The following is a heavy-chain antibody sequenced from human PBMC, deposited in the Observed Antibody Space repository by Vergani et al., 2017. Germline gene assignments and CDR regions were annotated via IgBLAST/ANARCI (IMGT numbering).Heavy chain of an antibody. V-gene: IGHV1-2*02. J-gene: IGHJ4*02. CDR2: INPNSGGT. CDR3: ARACGYFWSGYPIDY. CDR1: GYTFTGYY. Sequence: QVQLVQSGAEVKKPGASVKVSCKASGYTFTGYYMHWVRQAPGQGLEWMGWINPNSGGTNYAQKFQGRVTMTRDTSISTAYMELSRLRSDDTAVYYCARACGYFWSGYPIDYWGQGTLVTVSS. D-gene: IGHD3-3*01.